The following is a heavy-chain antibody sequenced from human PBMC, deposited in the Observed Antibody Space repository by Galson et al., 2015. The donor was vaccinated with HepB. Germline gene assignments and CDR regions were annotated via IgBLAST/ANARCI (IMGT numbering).Heavy chain of an antibody. CDR3: ARDSGACRGCALDI. J-gene: IGHJ3*02. D-gene: IGHD6-19*01. CDR1: GFTFSNYY. CDR2: LNPDGHQT. V-gene: IGHV3-7*03. Sequence: SLRLSCAGSGFTFSNYYMSWVRQSPGKRLQWVANLNPDGHQTNYVDSVKGRFTISRDNAQRSVYLHMNTLSAEDTAIYYCARDSGACRGCALDIWGQGTVVTVSS.